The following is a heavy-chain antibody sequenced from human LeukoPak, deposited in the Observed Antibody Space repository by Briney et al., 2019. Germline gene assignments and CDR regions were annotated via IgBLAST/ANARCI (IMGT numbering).Heavy chain of an antibody. CDR3: AKHRWYHFDS. V-gene: IGHV3-7*01. J-gene: IGHJ4*02. D-gene: IGHD3-16*02. Sequence: GGSLRLSCAASGFTFSYHWMTWVRQAPGKGLEWVANIKNDGTVKNYVDSVKGRFTISRDNAKNSLYLQMNSLRAEDTGVYYCAKHRWYHFDSWGQGTLVAVSS. CDR2: IKNDGTVK. CDR1: GFTFSYHW.